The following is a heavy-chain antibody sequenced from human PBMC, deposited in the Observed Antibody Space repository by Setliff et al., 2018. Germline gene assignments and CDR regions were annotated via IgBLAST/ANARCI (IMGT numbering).Heavy chain of an antibody. Sequence: NPSETLSLTCAVQGGPFSGYYWSWIRQPPGKGLESIVDINHSGGTNYNPSLKSRVTVSIDTYKNHFSLKLSSVTAADTAVYYCARGFLRYDSGTYYTYWGQGTLVTVSS. CDR2: INHSGGT. CDR3: ARGFLRYDSGTYYTY. J-gene: IGHJ4*02. CDR1: GGPFSGYY. V-gene: IGHV4-34*01. D-gene: IGHD3-10*01.